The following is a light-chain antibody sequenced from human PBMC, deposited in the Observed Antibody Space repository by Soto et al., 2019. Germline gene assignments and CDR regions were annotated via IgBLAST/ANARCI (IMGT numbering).Light chain of an antibody. CDR3: QTWGTGIVV. CDR2: LNSDGSH. Sequence: QSVLTQSPSASASLGASVTVTCTLSSGHSSNAVAWHQQQPEKGSRYLMRLNSDGSHSKGDGIPDRFTGSSSGADRYLTISSLQSEDEADYYCQTWGTGIVVFGGGTKLTVL. CDR1: SGHSSNA. V-gene: IGLV4-69*01. J-gene: IGLJ3*02.